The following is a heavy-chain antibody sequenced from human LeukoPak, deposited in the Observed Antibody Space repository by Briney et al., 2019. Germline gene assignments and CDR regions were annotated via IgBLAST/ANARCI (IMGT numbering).Heavy chain of an antibody. J-gene: IGHJ4*02. CDR3: ARGGKYYDILTGPRGLYYFDY. D-gene: IGHD3-9*01. CDR2: INHSGST. CDR1: GGSFSGYY. V-gene: IGHV4-34*01. Sequence: SETLSLTCAVYGGSFSGYYWSWIRQPPGKGPEWIGEINHSGSTNYNPSLKSRVTISVDTSKNQFSLKLSSVTAADTAVYYCARGGKYYDILTGPRGLYYFDYWGQGTLVTVSS.